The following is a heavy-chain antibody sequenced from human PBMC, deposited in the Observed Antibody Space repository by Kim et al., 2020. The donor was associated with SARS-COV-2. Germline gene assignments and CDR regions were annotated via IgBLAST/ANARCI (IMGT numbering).Heavy chain of an antibody. CDR3: ARHYYDILTGDYPYYFDY. Sequence: SETLSLTCTVSGGSISSYYWSWIRQPPGKGLEWIGYIYYSGSTNYNPSLKSRVTISVDTSKNQFSLKLSSVTAADTAVYYCARHYYDILTGDYPYYFDYWGQGTLVTVSS. D-gene: IGHD3-9*01. V-gene: IGHV4-59*08. CDR1: GGSISSYY. J-gene: IGHJ4*02. CDR2: IYYSGST.